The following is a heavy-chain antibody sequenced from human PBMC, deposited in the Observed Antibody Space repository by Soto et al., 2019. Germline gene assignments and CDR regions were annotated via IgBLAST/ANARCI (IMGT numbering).Heavy chain of an antibody. D-gene: IGHD2-15*01. CDR2: ISAYNGNT. CDR3: ARGGTVAATENNWFDP. J-gene: IGHJ5*02. V-gene: IGHV1-18*04. CDR1: GYTFTNYY. Sequence: ASVKVSCKTSGYTFTNYYMHWVRQAPGQGLEWMGWISAYNGNTNYAQKLQGRVTMTTDTSTSTAYMELRSLRSDDTAVYYCARGGTVAATENNWFDPWGQGTLVTVSS.